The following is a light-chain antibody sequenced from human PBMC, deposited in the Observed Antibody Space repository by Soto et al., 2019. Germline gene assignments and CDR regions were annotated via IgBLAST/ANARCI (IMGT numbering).Light chain of an antibody. J-gene: IGLJ2*01. V-gene: IGLV3-21*04. CDR1: DIGSKS. CDR3: QVWDSGSDHVV. CDR2: YDR. Sequence: SYELTQPPSVSVAPGKTARVTCGESDIGSKSVHWYLQKPGQAPVLVIYYDRHRPSGIPERFSGSNSGNTATLTISRVEAGDEAGYYCQVWDSGSDHVVFGGGTKVTVL.